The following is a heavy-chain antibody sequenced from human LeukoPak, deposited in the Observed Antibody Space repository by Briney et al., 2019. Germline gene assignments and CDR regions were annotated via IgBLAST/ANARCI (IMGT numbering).Heavy chain of an antibody. CDR3: AKKRGRAVVEREIDY. CDR1: GFTFSSYS. J-gene: IGHJ4*02. Sequence: GGSLRLSCVASGFTFSSYSMNWVRQAPGKGLEWVSLISSSSSYIYYADSVKGRFTISRDNAKNSLYVEMNNLRVEDTAVYYCAKKRGRAVVEREIDYWGQGTLVTVSS. V-gene: IGHV3-21*01. D-gene: IGHD6-19*01. CDR2: ISSSSSYI.